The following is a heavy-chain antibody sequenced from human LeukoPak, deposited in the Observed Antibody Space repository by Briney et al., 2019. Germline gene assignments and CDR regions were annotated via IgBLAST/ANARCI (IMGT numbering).Heavy chain of an antibody. CDR3: ARGVQDYGNYVFDY. J-gene: IGHJ4*02. CDR2: VYYTGSV. Sequence: SETLSLTCTVSGGSISCYYWTWFRQPPGKELEWIGYVYYTGSVRYNPSLKSRLTMSIDTSKNQFSLKLGSVTAADTAVFYCARGVQDYGNYVFDYWGQGTLVTVSS. CDR1: GGSISCYY. V-gene: IGHV4-59*01. D-gene: IGHD3-16*01.